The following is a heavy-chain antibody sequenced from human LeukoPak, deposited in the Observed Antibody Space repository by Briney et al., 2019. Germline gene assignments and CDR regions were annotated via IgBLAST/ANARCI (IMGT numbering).Heavy chain of an antibody. V-gene: IGHV4-4*07. CDR3: ASSFAVAGYDHGMDG. CDR2: IHTCVST. Sequence: TLSPTSPVSAGSTTIHYWSWIRQPAGNGREWIGRIHTCVSTNYNTSLKSRVTMSVGTSKNQFSLKLTSVTATDTAMYYCASSFAVAGYDHGMDGWGQGTTVTVSS. J-gene: IGHJ6*02. D-gene: IGHD3-3*01. CDR1: AGSTTIHY.